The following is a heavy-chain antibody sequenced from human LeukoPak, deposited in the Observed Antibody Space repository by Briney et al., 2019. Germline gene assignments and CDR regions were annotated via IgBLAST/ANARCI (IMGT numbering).Heavy chain of an antibody. D-gene: IGHD2-2*02. CDR3: ARVGELGYCSSTSCYMGYGY. Sequence: GGSLRLSCAASGFTFSSYWMHWVRQAPGKGLVWVSRTNSDGSSTSYADSVKGRFTISRDNAKNTLYLQMNSLRAEDTAVYYCARVGELGYCSSTSCYMGYGYWGQGTLVTVSS. V-gene: IGHV3-74*01. CDR1: GFTFSSYW. J-gene: IGHJ4*02. CDR2: TNSDGSST.